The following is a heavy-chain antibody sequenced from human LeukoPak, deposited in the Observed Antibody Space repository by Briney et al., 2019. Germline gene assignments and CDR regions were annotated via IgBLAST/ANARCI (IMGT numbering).Heavy chain of an antibody. CDR3: ARHGKISTGNNWFDS. Sequence: GESLKISCKGSGYSFSTYWIAWVRQMPGKGLEWMGVTYPGDSDTRYSPSFQGQVTISADRCISTAYLQWTSLKASDTAMYYCARHGKISTGNNWFDSWGQGILVTVSS. D-gene: IGHD1-1*01. J-gene: IGHJ5*01. CDR2: TYPGDSDT. V-gene: IGHV5-51*01. CDR1: GYSFSTYW.